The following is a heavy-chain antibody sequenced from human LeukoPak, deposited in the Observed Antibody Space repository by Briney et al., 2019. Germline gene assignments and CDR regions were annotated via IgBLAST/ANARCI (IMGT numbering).Heavy chain of an antibody. CDR2: ISAYNGNT. D-gene: IGHD3-16*02. V-gene: IGHV1-18*04. CDR1: GYTFTSYG. Sequence: ASVKASCKASGYTFTSYGISWVRQAPGQGLEWMGWISAYNGNTNYAQKLQGRVTMTTDTSTSTAYMELRSLRSDDTAVYYCARVKITFGGVIDLFDYWGQGTLVTVSS. J-gene: IGHJ4*02. CDR3: ARVKITFGGVIDLFDY.